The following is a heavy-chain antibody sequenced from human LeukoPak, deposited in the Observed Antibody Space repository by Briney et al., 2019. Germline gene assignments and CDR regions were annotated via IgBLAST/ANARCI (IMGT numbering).Heavy chain of an antibody. D-gene: IGHD5-12*01. CDR3: ARSYSGYDWGSGTFDI. V-gene: IGHV3-20*01. J-gene: IGHJ3*02. CDR1: GFTLDDYA. CDR2: INWNGGNT. Sequence: GGSLRLSCAASGFTLDDYAMSWVRQAPGKGLECVSGINWNGGNTDYADSVKGRFTIYRDNAKNSLYLQMNSLRAEDTALYHCARSYSGYDWGSGTFDIWGQGTMVTVPS.